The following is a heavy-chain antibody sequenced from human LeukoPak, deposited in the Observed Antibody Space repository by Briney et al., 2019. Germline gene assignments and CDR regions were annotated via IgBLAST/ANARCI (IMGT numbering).Heavy chain of an antibody. CDR1: GFTFSNAW. D-gene: IGHD2-2*02. CDR2: IKSKTDGGTT. CDR3: TTGPGYCSSTSCYTLRGVDDY. Sequence: PGGSLRLSCAASGFTFSNAWMSWVRQAPGKGLEWVGRIKSKTDGGTTDYAAPVKGRFTISRDDSKNTLYLQMNSPKTEDTAVYYCTTGPGYCSSTSCYTLRGVDDYWGQGTLVTVSS. V-gene: IGHV3-15*01. J-gene: IGHJ4*02.